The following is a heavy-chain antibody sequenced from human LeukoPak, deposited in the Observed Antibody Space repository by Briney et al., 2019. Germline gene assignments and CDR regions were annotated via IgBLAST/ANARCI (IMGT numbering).Heavy chain of an antibody. CDR2: IYYSGST. V-gene: IGHV4-39*01. Sequence: SETLSLTCTVSGGSISSSTYYWGWIRQPPGKGLEWIGSIYYSGSTSYNPSLKSRVTISVDTSKNQFSLKLDSVSAADTAVYYCARNASDSGTSYFDYWGQGTLVTVSS. J-gene: IGHJ4*02. CDR3: ARNASDSGTSYFDY. D-gene: IGHD1-26*01. CDR1: GGSISSSTYY.